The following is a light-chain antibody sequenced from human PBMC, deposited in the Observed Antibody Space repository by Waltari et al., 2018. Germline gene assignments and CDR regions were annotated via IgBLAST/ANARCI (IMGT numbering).Light chain of an antibody. CDR3: QSYDSSLSGGVI. Sequence: QSVLTQPPSVSGAPGQRVTIPCTWSSVHIAAGYAVPLYQQLPGTAPKLPIYGNSNRPSGVPDRFSGSKSGTSASLAITGLQAEDEADYYCQSYDSSLSGGVIFGGGTKLTVL. CDR2: GNS. CDR1: SVHIAAGYA. V-gene: IGLV1-40*01. J-gene: IGLJ2*01.